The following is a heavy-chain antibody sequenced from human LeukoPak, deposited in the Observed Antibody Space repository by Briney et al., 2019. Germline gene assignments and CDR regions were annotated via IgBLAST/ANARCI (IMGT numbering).Heavy chain of an antibody. V-gene: IGHV1-2*02. Sequence: ASVKVSCKASGYTFTGYYMHWVRQAPGQGLEWMGWINPNNGDTKYAQKFQGRVTMTTGTSISTAYMELSRLKSDDTAVYYCARDQIMGNTSYNWFEPWGQGTQVTVSS. CDR2: INPNNGDT. J-gene: IGHJ5*02. D-gene: IGHD1-26*01. CDR1: GYTFTGYY. CDR3: ARDQIMGNTSYNWFEP.